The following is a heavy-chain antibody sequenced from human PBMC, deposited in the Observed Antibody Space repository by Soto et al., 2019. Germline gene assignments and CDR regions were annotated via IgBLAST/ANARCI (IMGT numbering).Heavy chain of an antibody. Sequence: QVQLVQSGAEVKKPGASVKVSCKASGYTFHTYGVTWVRQAPGQGLEWMGWISTYNDNTNYAQKLQGRVTMTTDPATKTAYMELRSLRSDDTAVYYCARKASSSSWFDPWGQGTLVTVSS. CDR1: GYTFHTYG. J-gene: IGHJ5*02. CDR2: ISTYNDNT. D-gene: IGHD2-2*01. CDR3: ARKASSSSWFDP. V-gene: IGHV1-18*01.